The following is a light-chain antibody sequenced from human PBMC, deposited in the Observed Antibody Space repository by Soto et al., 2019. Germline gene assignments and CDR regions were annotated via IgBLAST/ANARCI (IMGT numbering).Light chain of an antibody. CDR2: EAS. CDR3: QQYNTYST. V-gene: IGKV1-5*03. CDR1: QSISDW. Sequence: IQMTQSPSTLSASVGDRIIITCRASQSISDWLAWYQQKPGKAPKPLIYEASTLEDGVSSRFSGNGSGTEFTLTITNLQPDDFATYYCQQYNTYSTFGQGTKLEIK. J-gene: IGKJ2*01.